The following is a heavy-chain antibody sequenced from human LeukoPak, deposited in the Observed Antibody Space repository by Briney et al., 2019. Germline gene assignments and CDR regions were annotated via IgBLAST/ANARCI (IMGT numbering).Heavy chain of an antibody. CDR2: INPNSGGT. CDR1: GGTFSSYA. Sequence: ASVKVSCKASGGTFSSYAISWVRQAPGQGLEWMGRINPNSGGTNYAQKFQGRVTMTRDTSISTAYMELSRLRSDDTAVYYCARLYGDYGGGGAFDIWGQGTMVTVSS. J-gene: IGHJ3*02. V-gene: IGHV1-2*06. D-gene: IGHD4-17*01. CDR3: ARLYGDYGGGGAFDI.